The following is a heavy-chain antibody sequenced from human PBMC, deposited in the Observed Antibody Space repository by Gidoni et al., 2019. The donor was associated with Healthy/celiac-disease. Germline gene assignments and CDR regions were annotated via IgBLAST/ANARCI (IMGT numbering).Heavy chain of an antibody. J-gene: IGHJ6*02. CDR2: INPNSGGT. D-gene: IGHD6-6*01. CDR1: GYTFTVYY. Sequence: QVQLVQSGAEVTKPGASVKVSCKASGYTFTVYYMHRVRQAPGQGLEWMGWINPNSGGTNYAQKFQGRVTMTRDTSISTAYMELSRLRSDDTAVYYCARGFRRAARPGYYYYGMDVWGQGTTVTVSS. CDR3: ARGFRRAARPGYYYYGMDV. V-gene: IGHV1-2*02.